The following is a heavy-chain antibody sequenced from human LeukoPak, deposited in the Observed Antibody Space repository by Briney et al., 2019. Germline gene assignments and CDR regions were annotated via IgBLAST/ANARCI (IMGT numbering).Heavy chain of an antibody. CDR2: IRYDGSNK. D-gene: IGHD3-22*01. V-gene: IGHV3-30*02. Sequence: PGGSLRLSCAASGFTFSSYGMHWVRQAPGKGLEWVAFIRYDGSNKYYADSVKGRFTISRDNSKNTLYLQMNSLRAEDTAVYYCAKDRDYYDSSFDYWGQGTLVTVSS. CDR3: AKDRDYYDSSFDY. CDR1: GFTFSSYG. J-gene: IGHJ4*02.